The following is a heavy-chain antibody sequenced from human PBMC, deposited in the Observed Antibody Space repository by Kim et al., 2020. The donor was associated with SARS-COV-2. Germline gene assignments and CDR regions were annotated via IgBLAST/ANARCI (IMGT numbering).Heavy chain of an antibody. J-gene: IGHJ6*02. CDR2: IYSGGST. V-gene: IGHV3-53*01. CDR1: GFTVSSNY. CDR3: ARDFGARGYYGMDV. D-gene: IGHD3-16*01. Sequence: GGSLRLSCAASGFTVSSNYMSWVRQAPGKGLEWVSVIYSGGSTYYADSVKGRFTISRDNSKNTLYLQMNSLRAEDTAVYYCARDFGARGYYGMDVWGQGTTVTVSS.